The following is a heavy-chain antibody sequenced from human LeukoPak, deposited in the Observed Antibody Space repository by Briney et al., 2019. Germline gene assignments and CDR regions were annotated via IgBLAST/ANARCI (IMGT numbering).Heavy chain of an antibody. D-gene: IGHD2-15*01. Sequence: PGGSLRFSCAGSGFTFISITIHWVRQPQARGLEYVSAITRNDGSTYYANPLKGRFTASKDNSTNRLYLQMGSLGAEAMTGVYCARLGYCTGGSCYSDALDIWGQGAMVAVRS. CDR2: ITRNDGST. CDR3: ARLGYCTGGSCYSDALDI. V-gene: IGHV3-64*01. J-gene: IGHJ3*02. CDR1: GFTFISIT.